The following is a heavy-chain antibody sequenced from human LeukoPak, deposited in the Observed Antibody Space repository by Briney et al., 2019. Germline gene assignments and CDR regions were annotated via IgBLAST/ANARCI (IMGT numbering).Heavy chain of an antibody. D-gene: IGHD5-18*01. J-gene: IGHJ4*02. Sequence: IPSETLSLTCAVSGGSIRSSSYYWGWIRQPPGKGLEWIGNIYYDGSAYYNPSLKSRVTISIETSKSQFSLKVNSVTAADTAVYYCVRWDTDSFFDYWGQGKMVFVSS. CDR3: VRWDTDSFFDY. CDR2: IYYDGSA. CDR1: GGSIRSSSYY. V-gene: IGHV4-39*01.